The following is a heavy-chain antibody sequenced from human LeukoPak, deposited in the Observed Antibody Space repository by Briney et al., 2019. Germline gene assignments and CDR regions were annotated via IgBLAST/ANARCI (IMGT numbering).Heavy chain of an antibody. J-gene: IGHJ4*02. CDR2: IWYDGSNK. D-gene: IGHD2-2*01. CDR3: ARNLPAADY. CDR1: GFTFNDYA. Sequence: GGSLRLSCAASGFTFNDYAMHWVRQAPGKGLEWVAVIWYDGSNKYYADSVKGRFTISRDNSKDTLYLQMNSLRAEDTAVYYCARNLPAADYWGQGTLVTVSS. V-gene: IGHV3-33*08.